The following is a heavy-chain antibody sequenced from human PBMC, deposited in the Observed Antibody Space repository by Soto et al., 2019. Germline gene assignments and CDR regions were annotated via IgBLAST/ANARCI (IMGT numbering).Heavy chain of an antibody. V-gene: IGHV4-30-2*06. CDR1: GGSISSGGYS. CDR2: TYQSGSA. Sequence: PSETLSLTCTVSGGSISSGGYSWTWIRQSPGKGLEWIGYTYQSGSAYYNPSLKSRVTISVDRSKNQLSLNLTSVTAADTAVYYCARDYYGMDVWGQGTTVTAP. J-gene: IGHJ6*02. CDR3: ARDYYGMDV.